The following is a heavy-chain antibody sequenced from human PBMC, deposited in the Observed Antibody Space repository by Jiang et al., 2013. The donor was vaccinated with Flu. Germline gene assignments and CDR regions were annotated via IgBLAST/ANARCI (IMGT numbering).Heavy chain of an antibody. CDR1: GGSISSSSYY. D-gene: IGHD2/OR15-2a*01. Sequence: GPGLVKPSETLSLTCTVSGGSISSSSYYWGWIRQPPGKGLEWIGSIYYSGSTYYNPSLKSRVTISVDTSKNQFSLKLSSVTAADTAVYYCARRTFNRDAFDIWGQGTMVTVSS. CDR2: IYYSGST. V-gene: IGHV4-39*01. CDR3: ARRTFNRDAFDI. J-gene: IGHJ3*02.